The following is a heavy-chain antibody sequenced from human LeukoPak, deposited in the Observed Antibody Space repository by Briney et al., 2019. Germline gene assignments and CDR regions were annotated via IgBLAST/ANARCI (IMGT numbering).Heavy chain of an antibody. CDR2: TYYRSKWYS. V-gene: IGHV6-1*01. D-gene: IGHD6-19*01. J-gene: IGHJ4*02. CDR1: GDSVSSNSAG. Sequence: SQTLSLTCAISGDSVSSNSAGWNWVRQSPSRGLEWLGRTYYRSKWYSDYAVSVKSQITINPDTSKNQFSLQLNSVTPEDTAVYFCARDVLAVARNKFDYWGQGTRVTVSS. CDR3: ARDVLAVARNKFDY.